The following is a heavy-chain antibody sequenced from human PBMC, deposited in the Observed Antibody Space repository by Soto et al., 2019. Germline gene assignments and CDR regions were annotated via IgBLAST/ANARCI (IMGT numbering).Heavy chain of an antibody. D-gene: IGHD3-16*01. V-gene: IGHV3-21*01. J-gene: IGHJ4*02. CDR1: GFTFSSYA. Sequence: EVQLLESGGGLVQPGGSLRLSCAASGFTFSSYAMSWVRQAPGKGLEWVSSISSSSSYIYYADSVKGRFTISRDNAKNSLYLQMNSLRAEDTAVYYCARERRFWGQRGGGFDYWGQGTLVTVSS. CDR2: ISSSSSYI. CDR3: ARERRFWGQRGGGFDY.